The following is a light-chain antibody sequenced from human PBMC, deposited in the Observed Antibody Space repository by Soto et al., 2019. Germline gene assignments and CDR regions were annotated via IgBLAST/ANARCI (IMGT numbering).Light chain of an antibody. Sequence: QSVLTQPPSVSGAPGQRVSISCTGSTSNIGAPYDVHWYQHLPGTAPKLLIYGDNNRPSGVPDRFSGSKSGTSASLAITRLQAEDEADYYCQSYDISLSGLWVFGGGTKVTVL. J-gene: IGLJ3*02. CDR3: QSYDISLSGLWV. CDR2: GDN. V-gene: IGLV1-40*01. CDR1: TSNIGAPYD.